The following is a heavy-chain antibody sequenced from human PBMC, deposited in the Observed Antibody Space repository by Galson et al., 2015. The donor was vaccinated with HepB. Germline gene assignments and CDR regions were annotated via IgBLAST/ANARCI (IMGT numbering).Heavy chain of an antibody. CDR3: ARGRSGSYGWGFDC. CDR2: IYSGGST. CDR1: GFTVSSNY. Sequence: SLRLSCAASGFTVSSNYMSWVRQAPGKGLEWVSVIYSGGSTYYADSVRGRFTISRDNSNNTLSLQMNSLRVEDTAVYYCARGRSGSYGWGFDCWGRGTLVTVSS. V-gene: IGHV3-53*01. J-gene: IGHJ4*02. D-gene: IGHD3-10*01.